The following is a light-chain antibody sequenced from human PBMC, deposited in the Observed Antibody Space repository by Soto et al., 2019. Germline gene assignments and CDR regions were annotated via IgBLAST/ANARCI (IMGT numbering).Light chain of an antibody. Sequence: IVFTQSPATLSLSPGTRATVSCMASRSVSSYLAWYHQKPGPAPRLLIYDAPTRATGIPARFSGSGSGTDFTLTIRRLEPEAFAVYYCQTRSNSPAITLGQATRLEIK. J-gene: IGKJ5*01. CDR1: RSVSSY. V-gene: IGKV3-11*01. CDR2: DAP. CDR3: QTRSNSPAIT.